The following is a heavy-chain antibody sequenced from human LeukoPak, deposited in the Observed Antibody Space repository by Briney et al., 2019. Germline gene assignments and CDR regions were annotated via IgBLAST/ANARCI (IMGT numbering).Heavy chain of an antibody. J-gene: IGHJ4*02. V-gene: IGHV3-53*01. CDR2: IYSGGST. D-gene: IGHD6-13*01. CDR3: ARAALYSSSWQYYFDY. CDR1: GFTFSSYA. Sequence: PGGSLRLSCAASGFTFSSYAMNWVRQAPGKGLEWVSVIYSGGSTYYADSVKGRFTISRDNSKNTLYLQMNSLRAEDTAVYYCARAALYSSSWQYYFDYWGQGTLVTVSS.